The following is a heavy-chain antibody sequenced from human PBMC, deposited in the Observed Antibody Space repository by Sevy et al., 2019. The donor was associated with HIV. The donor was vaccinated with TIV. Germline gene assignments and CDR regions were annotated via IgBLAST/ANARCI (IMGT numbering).Heavy chain of an antibody. D-gene: IGHD3-22*01. Sequence: GGSLRLSCAASGFTFSTYNMNWVRQAPGKGLEWVSSITSDSSYIYEADSVKGRFTISRDNAKNSLYLQMNSLRAEDTAVYYCARDRRTLNYYASSGYNYYFDYWGQGTLVTVSS. V-gene: IGHV3-21*01. CDR1: GFTFSTYN. CDR2: ITSDSSYI. CDR3: ARDRRTLNYYASSGYNYYFDY. J-gene: IGHJ4*02.